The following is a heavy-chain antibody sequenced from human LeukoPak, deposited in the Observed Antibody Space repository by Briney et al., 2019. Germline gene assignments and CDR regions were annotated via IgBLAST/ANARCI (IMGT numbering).Heavy chain of an antibody. CDR1: GFTFDEYA. J-gene: IGHJ4*02. CDR2: ISGDSNRI. Sequence: GGSLRLSCVASGFTFDEYAMHWVRQIPGKGLEWVIGISGDSNRIGYADSVKGRFTISRDNAKNSVYLQMNSLRAEDTALYYCAKDRAIFVHYFDGWGQGTLVTVSS. V-gene: IGHV3-9*01. CDR3: AKDRAIFVHYFDG.